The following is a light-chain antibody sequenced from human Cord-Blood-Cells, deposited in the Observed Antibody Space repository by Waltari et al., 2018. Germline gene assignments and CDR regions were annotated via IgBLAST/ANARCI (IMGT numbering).Light chain of an antibody. J-gene: IGLJ2*01. CDR2: DVS. V-gene: IGLV2-14*01. CDR1: SSDVGGYNY. CDR3: SSYTSSSTAV. Sequence: QSALTQPASVSGSPGQSITISCTGTSSDVGGYNYVSWYQQHPGKAPKLMISDVSKRPSGVSNRLSGYKSGNTASLTISGGQAEDEADYYCSSYTSSSTAVFGGGTKLTVL.